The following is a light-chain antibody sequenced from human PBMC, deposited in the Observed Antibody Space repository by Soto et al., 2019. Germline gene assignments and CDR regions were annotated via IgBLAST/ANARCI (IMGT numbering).Light chain of an antibody. CDR2: DVS. CDR1: SSDIGGYNY. Sequence: QSVLTQPASVYGSPGQSITVSCTGTSSDIGGYNYVSWYQQHPGKAPKLIIFDVSNRPSGVSNRFSGSKSGNTASLTISGLXAEDGAAYYCSSYTTSNPVDLFGGGTKVTVL. V-gene: IGLV2-14*01. CDR3: SSYTTSNPVDL. J-gene: IGLJ2*01.